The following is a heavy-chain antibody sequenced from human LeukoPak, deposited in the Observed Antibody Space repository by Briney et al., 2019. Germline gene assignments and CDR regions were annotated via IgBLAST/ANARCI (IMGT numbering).Heavy chain of an antibody. J-gene: IGHJ5*02. Sequence: GGSLRLSCPASAFAFSGYEIYWVRHAPGKWRECISYISATGVAIHYADSVKGRFTISRDNAKNSLYLQMNSLRAEDTAVYYCAKATSGWSLTWGPGALVTVPS. D-gene: IGHD6-19*01. CDR3: AKATSGWSLT. CDR2: ISATGVAI. CDR1: AFAFSGYE. V-gene: IGHV3-48*03.